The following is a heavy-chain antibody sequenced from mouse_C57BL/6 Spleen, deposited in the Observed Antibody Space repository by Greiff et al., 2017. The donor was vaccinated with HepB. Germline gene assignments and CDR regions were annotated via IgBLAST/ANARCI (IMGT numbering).Heavy chain of an antibody. J-gene: IGHJ1*03. CDR2: IYPRSGNT. D-gene: IGHD1-1*01. V-gene: IGHV1-81*01. CDR1: GYTFTSYG. Sequence: VKLQESGAELARPGASVKLSCKASGYTFTSYGISWVKQRTGQGLEWIGEIYPRSGNTYYNEKFKGKATLTADKSSSTAYMELRSLTSEDSAVYFCGRYDYGSSYWYFDVWGTGTTVTVSS. CDR3: GRYDYGSSYWYFDV.